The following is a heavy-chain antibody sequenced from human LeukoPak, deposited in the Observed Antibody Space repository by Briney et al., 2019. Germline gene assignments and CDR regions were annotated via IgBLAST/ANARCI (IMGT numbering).Heavy chain of an antibody. CDR1: GYSFTSYW. J-gene: IGHJ4*02. CDR3: ARVRSGYYWVY. Sequence: GEALRISCKGSGYSFTSYWIGWVRQMPGKGLEWMGIIYPGDSDTRYSPSFQGQVTFSVDKSISTAYLQWSSLKASDIAMYYCARVRSGYYWVYWGQGTLVTVSS. V-gene: IGHV5-51*01. CDR2: IYPGDSDT. D-gene: IGHD3-22*01.